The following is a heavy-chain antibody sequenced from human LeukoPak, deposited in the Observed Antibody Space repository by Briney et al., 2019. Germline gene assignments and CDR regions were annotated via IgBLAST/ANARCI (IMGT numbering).Heavy chain of an antibody. CDR2: IKQDGGER. D-gene: IGHD4-17*01. V-gene: IGHV3-7*04. Sequence: GGSLRLSCVASGFTLSSYWMSWVRPAPGKGLEWVGNIKQDGGERYYVESVKGRFTISRDNAKNSLYLQMNSLRAEDTAVYYCARTYGDYIFSPFDIWGQGTMVTVSS. CDR1: GFTLSSYW. CDR3: ARTYGDYIFSPFDI. J-gene: IGHJ3*02.